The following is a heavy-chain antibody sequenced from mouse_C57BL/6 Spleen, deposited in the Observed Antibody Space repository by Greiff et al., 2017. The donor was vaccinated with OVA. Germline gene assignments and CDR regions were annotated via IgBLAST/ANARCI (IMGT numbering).Heavy chain of an antibody. Sequence: VQLQQPGAELVMPGASVKLSCKASGYTFTSYWMHWVKQRPGQGLEWIGEIDPSDSYTNYNQKFKGKSTLTVDKSSSTAYMQLSSLTSEDSAVYYCARIYGGYFDYWGQGTTLTVSS. CDR2: IDPSDSYT. D-gene: IGHD1-1*01. CDR1: GYTFTSYW. V-gene: IGHV1-69*01. J-gene: IGHJ2*01. CDR3: ARIYGGYFDY.